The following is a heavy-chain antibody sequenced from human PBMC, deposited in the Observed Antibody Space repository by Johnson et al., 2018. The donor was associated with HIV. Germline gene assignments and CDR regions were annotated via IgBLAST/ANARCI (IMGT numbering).Heavy chain of an antibody. CDR3: EREGGSYKDDSFDI. J-gene: IGHJ3*02. Sequence: QVQLVESGGGVVRPGGSLRLSCAASGFTFDDYGMSWVRQAPWKGLEWVSYISSSGSTIYYADSVKGRFTISRDNAKNSLYLQMNSLRAEDTALYYCEREGGSYKDDSFDIWGQGTVVTVSS. V-gene: IGHV3-11*01. CDR1: GFTFDDYG. D-gene: IGHD1-26*01. CDR2: ISSSGSTI.